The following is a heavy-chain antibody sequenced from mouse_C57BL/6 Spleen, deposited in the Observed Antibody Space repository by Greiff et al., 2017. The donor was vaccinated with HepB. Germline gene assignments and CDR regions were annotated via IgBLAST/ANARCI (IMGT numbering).Heavy chain of an antibody. V-gene: IGHV5-6*01. Sequence: EVMLVESGGDLVKPGGSLKLSCAASGFTFSSYGMSWVRQTPDKRLEWVATISSGGSYTYYPDSVKGRFTISRDNAKNTLYLQMSSLKSEDTAMYYCARPLYYGYDDGAMDYWGQGTSVTVSS. CDR2: ISSGGSYT. CDR3: ARPLYYGYDDGAMDY. D-gene: IGHD2-2*01. CDR1: GFTFSSYG. J-gene: IGHJ4*01.